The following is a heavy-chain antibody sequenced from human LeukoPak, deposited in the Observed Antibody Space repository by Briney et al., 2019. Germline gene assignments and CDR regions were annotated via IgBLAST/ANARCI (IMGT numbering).Heavy chain of an antibody. CDR3: AVGFIRDAFHI. D-gene: IGHD1-26*01. Sequence: SETLSLTCTVSGGSISSSSLCWSWIRQPAGKGLEWIGRIYASGSTHYNPSLKSRVTISVDKSKNQFSLNLTSVTAADTAVYYCAVGFIRDAFHIWGQGTIVTVSS. V-gene: IGHV4-61*02. CDR2: IYASGST. J-gene: IGHJ3*02. CDR1: GGSISSSSLC.